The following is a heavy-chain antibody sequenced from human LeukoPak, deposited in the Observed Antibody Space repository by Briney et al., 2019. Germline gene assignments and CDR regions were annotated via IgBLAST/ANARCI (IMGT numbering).Heavy chain of an antibody. CDR3: VKCRNSRGPVDSFDI. Sequence: GGSLRLSCAASGFTFSTYAMHWVRQAPGKGLEWVAVISYDGSNKYYADSVKGRFTISRDNSKNTLYLQMNSLRAEDTAVYYCVKCRNSRGPVDSFDIWGQGTMVTASS. J-gene: IGHJ3*02. V-gene: IGHV3-30-3*02. D-gene: IGHD3-22*01. CDR1: GFTFSTYA. CDR2: ISYDGSNK.